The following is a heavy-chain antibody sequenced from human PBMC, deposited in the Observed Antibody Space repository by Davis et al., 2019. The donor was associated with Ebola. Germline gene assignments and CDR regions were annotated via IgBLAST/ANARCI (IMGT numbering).Heavy chain of an antibody. CDR3: TRGHGWCDY. CDR1: GYSFTNYW. Sequence: GESLKISCKGSGYSFTNYWIGWVRQLPGKGLEWMGRVETSDSHSEYSPSFQGHVTISADKSISTVYLQWSGLQVSDTAIYFCTRGHGWCDYWGQGTPVTVSS. D-gene: IGHD6-19*01. J-gene: IGHJ4*02. V-gene: IGHV5-10-1*01. CDR2: VETSDSHS.